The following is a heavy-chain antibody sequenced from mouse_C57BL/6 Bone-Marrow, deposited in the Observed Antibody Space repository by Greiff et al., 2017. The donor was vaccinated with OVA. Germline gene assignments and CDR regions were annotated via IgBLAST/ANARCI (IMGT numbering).Heavy chain of an antibody. CDR3: ARWLLEGAMDY. CDR1: GYTFTSSG. J-gene: IGHJ4*01. CDR2: IYPRSGNT. V-gene: IGHV1-81*01. D-gene: IGHD2-3*01. Sequence: VQLQQSGAELARPGASVKLSCKASGYTFTSSGISWVKQRTGQGLEWIGEIYPRSGNTYYNEKFKGKATLTADKSSSTAYMELRSLTSEDSAVYFCARWLLEGAMDYWGQGTSVTVSS.